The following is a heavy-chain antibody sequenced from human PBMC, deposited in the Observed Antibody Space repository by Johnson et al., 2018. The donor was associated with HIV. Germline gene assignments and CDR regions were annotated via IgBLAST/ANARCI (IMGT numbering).Heavy chain of an antibody. V-gene: IGHV3-30*04. CDR3: ARGVRAVDGSWGAFDI. D-gene: IGHD6-19*01. Sequence: QVQLVESGGGVIRPGGSLRLSCAASRFTFSSYAMHWVRQAPGKGLEWVAVISYDGSNKYYADSVKGRFTISRDNSKNTLYLQMNSLRAEDTAVYYCARGVRAVDGSWGAFDIWGQGTMVTVSS. CDR1: RFTFSSYA. CDR2: ISYDGSNK. J-gene: IGHJ3*02.